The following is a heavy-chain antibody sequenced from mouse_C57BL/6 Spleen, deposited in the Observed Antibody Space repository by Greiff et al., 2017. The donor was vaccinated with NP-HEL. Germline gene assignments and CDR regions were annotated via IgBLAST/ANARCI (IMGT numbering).Heavy chain of an antibody. CDR2: ISNGGGST. CDR1: GFTFSDYY. D-gene: IGHD2-1*01. V-gene: IGHV5-12*01. CDR3: ARRGGNYKSMDY. J-gene: IGHJ4*01. Sequence: EVQLVESGGGLVQPGGSLKLSCAASGFTFSDYYMYWVRQTPEKRLEWVAYISNGGGSTYYPDTVKGRFTISRDNAKNTLYLQMSRLKSEDTAMYYCARRGGNYKSMDYWGQGTSVTVSS.